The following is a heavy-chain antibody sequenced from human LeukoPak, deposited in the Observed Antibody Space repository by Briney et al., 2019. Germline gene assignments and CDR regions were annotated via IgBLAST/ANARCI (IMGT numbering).Heavy chain of an antibody. D-gene: IGHD1-1*01. CDR2: IYSGGST. J-gene: IGHJ4*02. CDR1: GFTVSSNY. V-gene: IGHV3-66*02. CDR3: ARETRNWNDARGFDY. Sequence: GGSLRLSCAASGFTVSSNYMSWVRLAPGKGLEWVSVIYSGGSTYYADSVKGRFTISRDNSKNTLYLQMNSLRAEDTAVYYCARETRNWNDARGFDYRGQGTLVTVSS.